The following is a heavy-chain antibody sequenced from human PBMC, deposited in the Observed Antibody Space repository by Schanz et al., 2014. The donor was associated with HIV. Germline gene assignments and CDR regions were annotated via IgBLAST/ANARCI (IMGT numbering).Heavy chain of an antibody. D-gene: IGHD3-10*01. Sequence: VQLVESGGGVVQPGRSLRLSCSASGFTFSSNGMHWVRQAPGKGLEWVANINEDGSEKYYVDSVKGRFTISRDNAKNSLHLQMNSLRAEDTAIYYCAREKRGAHYYYDGMDVWGQGTTVTVSS. CDR1: GFTFSSNG. CDR2: INEDGSEK. J-gene: IGHJ6*02. CDR3: AREKRGAHYYYDGMDV. V-gene: IGHV3-7*01.